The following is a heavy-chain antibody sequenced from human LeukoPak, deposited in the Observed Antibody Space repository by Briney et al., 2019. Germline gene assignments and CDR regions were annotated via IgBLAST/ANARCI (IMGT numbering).Heavy chain of an antibody. CDR2: IYPGDCET. Sequence: GESLQISCKGSGYSFTTQWIAWVRQLPAKGLAGMGLIYPGDCETRYSPSFQGRVTISADKSISTAYLQWSSLKASDTAMYYCARIQEHYYYYSMDVWGKGTTVTVSS. CDR3: ARIQEHYYYYSMDV. CDR1: GYSFTTQW. V-gene: IGHV5-51*01. J-gene: IGHJ6*03. D-gene: IGHD4-11*01.